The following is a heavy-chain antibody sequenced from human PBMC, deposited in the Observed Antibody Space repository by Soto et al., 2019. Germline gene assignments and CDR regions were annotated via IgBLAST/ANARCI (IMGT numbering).Heavy chain of an antibody. CDR2: IYRGDSDS. V-gene: IGHV5-51*01. CDR1: GYSFTSYW. CDR3: ARRGYGSGSFLYYFDS. J-gene: IGHJ4*02. Sequence: GESLKISCKGSGYSFTSYWIGWVRQMPGKGLEWMGSIYRGDSDSRYSPSFQGQVTISADKSISTAYLQWSSLKASDTAMYYCARRGYGSGSFLYYFDSWGQGTLVTVSS. D-gene: IGHD3-10*01.